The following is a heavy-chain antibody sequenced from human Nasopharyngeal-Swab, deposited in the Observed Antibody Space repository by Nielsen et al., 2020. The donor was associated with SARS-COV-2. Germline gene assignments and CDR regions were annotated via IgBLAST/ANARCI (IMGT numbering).Heavy chain of an antibody. CDR2: ISSSSNYI. Sequence: GESLKISCAASGFTFSSYSMYWVRQAPGKGLEWVSSISSSSNYIYYGDSVKGRFTISRDNTQKSLYLEMNSLRVEDTAVYYCARLGTESYHYYSLDVWGQGTTVTVSS. J-gene: IGHJ6*02. D-gene: IGHD1-1*01. CDR3: ARLGTESYHYYSLDV. V-gene: IGHV3-21*01. CDR1: GFTFSSYS.